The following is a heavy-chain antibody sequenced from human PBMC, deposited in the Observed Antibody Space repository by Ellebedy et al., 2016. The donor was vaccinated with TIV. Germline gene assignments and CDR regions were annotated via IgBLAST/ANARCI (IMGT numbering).Heavy chain of an antibody. CDR3: AKDRYGDYVVYFDY. CDR1: GFTFSSYS. Sequence: GESLKISCTASGFTFSSYSMNWVRQAPGKGLEWVSYMSSSSGNTYYADSVKGRFTISRDNSKNTLYLQMNSLRAEDTAVYYCAKDRYGDYVVYFDYWGQGARVTVSS. V-gene: IGHV3-23*01. D-gene: IGHD4-17*01. CDR2: MSSSSGNT. J-gene: IGHJ4*02.